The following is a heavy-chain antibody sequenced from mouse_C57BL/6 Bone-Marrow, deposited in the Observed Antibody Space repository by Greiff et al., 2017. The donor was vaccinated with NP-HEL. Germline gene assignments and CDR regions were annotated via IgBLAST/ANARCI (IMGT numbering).Heavy chain of an antibody. CDR1: GFSLSTFGMG. CDR3: ARNPLADDYFDY. J-gene: IGHJ2*01. V-gene: IGHV8-8*01. CDR2: IWWDDDT. Sequence: QVQLKESGPGILQPSQTLSLTCSFSGFSLSTFGMGVGWIRQPSGKGLEWLAHIWWDDDTYYNPALKSRLTISKDTSKNQVFLKIANVDTADTATYYCARNPLADDYFDYWGQGTTLTVSS.